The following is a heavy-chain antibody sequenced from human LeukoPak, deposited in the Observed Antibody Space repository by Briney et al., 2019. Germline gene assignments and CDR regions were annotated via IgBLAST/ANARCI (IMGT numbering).Heavy chain of an antibody. CDR2: ISYDGSNK. Sequence: PTGRSLRLSCAASGFTFSSYAMHWVRQAPGKGLEWVAVISYDGSNKYYADSMKGRFTISRDNAKNSLYLQMNSLRAEDTAVYYCARPPDNYYYYYMDVWGKGTTVTVSS. V-gene: IGHV3-30*04. CDR3: ARPPDNYYYYYMDV. CDR1: GFTFSSYA. J-gene: IGHJ6*03.